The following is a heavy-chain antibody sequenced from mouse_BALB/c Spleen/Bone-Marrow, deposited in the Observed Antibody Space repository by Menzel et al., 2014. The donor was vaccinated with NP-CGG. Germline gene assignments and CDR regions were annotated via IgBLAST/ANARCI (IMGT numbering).Heavy chain of an antibody. CDR1: GDSITSGY. CDR3: TRDYYGP. Sequence: DVHLVESGPSLVKPSQTLSLTCSVTGDSITSGYWNWIRKFPGNKLEYMGYITYSGNTYYNPSLISRISITRDTSKNQYYLQLNSVTTEDTATYYCTRDYYGPWGQGTTLTVSS. V-gene: IGHV3-8*02. D-gene: IGHD1-2*01. J-gene: IGHJ2*01. CDR2: ITYSGNT.